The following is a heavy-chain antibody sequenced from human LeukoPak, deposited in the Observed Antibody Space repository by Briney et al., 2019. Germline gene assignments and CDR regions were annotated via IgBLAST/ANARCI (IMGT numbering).Heavy chain of an antibody. CDR1: GFTFSGYA. J-gene: IGHJ4*02. V-gene: IGHV3-23*01. D-gene: IGHD2-15*01. CDR3: VKDLLGYCSGGSCYSVGFDY. CDR2: ISGSGGST. Sequence: GGSLRLSCAASGFTFSGYAMSWVRQAPGKGLEWVSAISGSGGSTYYADSVKGRFTISRDNSKNTLYLQMNSLRAEDTAVYYCVKDLLGYCSGGSCYSVGFDYWGQGTLVTVSS.